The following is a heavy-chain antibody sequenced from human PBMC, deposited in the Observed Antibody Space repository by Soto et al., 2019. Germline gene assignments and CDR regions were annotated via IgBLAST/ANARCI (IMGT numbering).Heavy chain of an antibody. J-gene: IGHJ1*01. CDR3: ARGRGGVQH. CDR2: LNASGGT. D-gene: IGHD3-10*01. CDR1: GGSFSGFY. Sequence: QVQLQQWGAGLLKPSETLSLTCAVYGGSFSGFYWSWIRQPPGKGLEWIGELNASGGTNYNASLKSRVSISGDTSNNQFSLKLSFVTAAATAVYYCARGRGGVQHWGQGTLVTVSS. V-gene: IGHV4-34*01.